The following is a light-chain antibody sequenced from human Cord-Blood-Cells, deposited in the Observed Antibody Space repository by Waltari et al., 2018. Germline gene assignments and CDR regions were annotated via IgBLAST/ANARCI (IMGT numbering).Light chain of an antibody. CDR1: QSVSSSY. J-gene: IGKJ3*01. CDR3: QQYGSSPFT. Sequence: EIVLTQSPGTLSLSPGERVTLSCRASQSVSSSYSAWYQQKPGQAPRLIIYGASSRATGIPDRFSGSGSATDFTLTSSRLEPEDFAVYYCQQYGSSPFTFGPGTKVDIK. CDR2: GAS. V-gene: IGKV3-20*01.